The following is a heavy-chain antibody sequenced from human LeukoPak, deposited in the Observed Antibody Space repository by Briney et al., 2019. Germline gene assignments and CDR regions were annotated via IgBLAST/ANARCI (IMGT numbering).Heavy chain of an antibody. CDR1: GDSINNGGFY. D-gene: IGHD2-21*02. J-gene: IGHJ4*02. V-gene: IGHV4-31*03. CDR2: IFYSGNT. CDR3: ARTRLRGDPFDY. Sequence: SETLSLTCSVSGDSINNGGFYWSWIRQLPGKGLEWIGFIFYSGNTYYNPSLKSRSTISVDTSNSQFSLKLTYVTAADTAVYYCARTRLRGDPFDYWGQGTLVTVSS.